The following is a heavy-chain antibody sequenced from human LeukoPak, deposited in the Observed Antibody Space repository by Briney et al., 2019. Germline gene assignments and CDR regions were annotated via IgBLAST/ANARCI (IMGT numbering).Heavy chain of an antibody. CDR3: TRDRRLRWDAFDI. V-gene: IGHV3-49*04. D-gene: IGHD2-21*01. J-gene: IGHJ3*02. Sequence: GGSLRLSCTASGFTFGDYAISWVRQAPGKGLEWLGFIKSKAFGGTTEYAASVKGRFTISRDDSKNIAYLQMNSLKTEDTAVYYCTRDRRLRWDAFDIWGQGTMVTFSS. CDR1: GFTFGDYA. CDR2: IKSKAFGGTT.